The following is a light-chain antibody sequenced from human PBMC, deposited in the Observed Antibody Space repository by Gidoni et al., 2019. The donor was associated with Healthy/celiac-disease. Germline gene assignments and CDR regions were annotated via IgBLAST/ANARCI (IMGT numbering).Light chain of an antibody. CDR3: QQRSNWPLT. CDR1: QSVSSY. J-gene: IGKJ4*01. Sequence: DIVLTQSPATLSLSPGERATLSCRASQSVSSYLAWYQQKPGQAPRLLIYDASNRATGIPARFSGSGAGTDFTLTISSLEPEDFAVYYCQQRSNWPLTFXGXTKVEI. CDR2: DAS. V-gene: IGKV3-11*01.